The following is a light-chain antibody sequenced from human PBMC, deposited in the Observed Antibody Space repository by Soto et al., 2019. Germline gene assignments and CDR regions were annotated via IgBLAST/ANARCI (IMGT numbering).Light chain of an antibody. V-gene: IGKV3-15*01. CDR2: GAS. CDR3: QQYRSWPRT. J-gene: IGKJ1*01. CDR1: QSVDIN. Sequence: EIVLTQSPATLSVSPGERVTLSCRASQSVDINLAWYQQKPGQPPKLLIYGASTRATDMSGTFSGRGSGTEFTLTISSLRPEDFAVSYCQQYRSWPRTFGQGTKVEMK.